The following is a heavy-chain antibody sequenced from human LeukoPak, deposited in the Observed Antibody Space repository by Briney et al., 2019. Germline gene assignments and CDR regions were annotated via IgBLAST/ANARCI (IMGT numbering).Heavy chain of an antibody. CDR3: AKFYSNIDRGSAY. Sequence: ASVKVSCKASGYTFTNYALHWVRQAPGQRLEWMGWINAGNGNTQYSQKFQGRATITSDTSANIVYLGMSNLRSEDTAIYFCAKFYSNIDRGSAYWGQGTLVTVSS. CDR2: INAGNGNT. V-gene: IGHV1-3*01. D-gene: IGHD4-11*01. J-gene: IGHJ4*02. CDR1: GYTFTNYA.